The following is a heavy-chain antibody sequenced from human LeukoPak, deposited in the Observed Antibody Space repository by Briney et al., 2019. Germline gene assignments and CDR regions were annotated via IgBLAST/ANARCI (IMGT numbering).Heavy chain of an antibody. CDR1: GFTFSSYA. Sequence: GGSLRLSCAASGFTFSSYAMSWVRQVPGKGLEWVGQIVSKIDGGTTDYAAPVKGRFTISRDDSKSTLYLQMNSLKIEDTAVYYCTTDEDWNYARKDVWGQGATVIVSS. CDR3: TTDEDWNYARKDV. V-gene: IGHV3-15*04. CDR2: IVSKIDGGTT. D-gene: IGHD1-7*01. J-gene: IGHJ6*02.